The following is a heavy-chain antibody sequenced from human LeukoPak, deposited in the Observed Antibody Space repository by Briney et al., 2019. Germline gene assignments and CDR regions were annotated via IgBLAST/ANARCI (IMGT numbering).Heavy chain of an antibody. CDR1: GFSISGGYY. V-gene: IGHV4-38-2*02. CDR2: INHSGST. J-gene: IGHJ5*02. D-gene: IGHD6-19*01. Sequence: SETLSLTCTVSGFSISGGYYWGWIRQPPGKGLEWIGEINHSGSTNYNPSLKSRVTISVDTSKNQFSLKLSSVTAADTAVYYCARAIPSSGWYETPSKTHLDPWGQGTLVTVSS. CDR3: ARAIPSSGWYETPSKTHLDP.